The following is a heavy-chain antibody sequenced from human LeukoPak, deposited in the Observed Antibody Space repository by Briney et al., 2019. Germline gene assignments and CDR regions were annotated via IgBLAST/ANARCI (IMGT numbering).Heavy chain of an antibody. J-gene: IGHJ4*02. D-gene: IGHD6-13*01. CDR1: GFTVSNNY. V-gene: IGHV3-66*01. CDR2: FYSGGST. CDR3: ARGRVSVYSSSWYYGN. Sequence: GGSLRLSCAASGFTVSNNYMSWVRQAPGKGLEWVSVFYSGGSTYYVDSVKGRFTISRDNSKNTLYLQMNSLRAEDTALYYCARGRVSVYSSSWYYGNWGQGTLVTVSS.